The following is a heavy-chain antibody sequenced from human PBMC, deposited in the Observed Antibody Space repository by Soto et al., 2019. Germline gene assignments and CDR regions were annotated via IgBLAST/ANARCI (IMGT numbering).Heavy chain of an antibody. J-gene: IGHJ3*02. Sequence: LSLSCAASGFTFSSYAMSCVRQAPGKGLEWVSAISGSGGSTYYADSVKGRFTISRDNSKNTLYLQMNSLRVEDTAVYYCAKDWGSRIAAAGIGAFDIWGQGTMVTVSS. CDR2: ISGSGGST. CDR1: GFTFSSYA. V-gene: IGHV3-23*01. CDR3: AKDWGSRIAAAGIGAFDI. D-gene: IGHD6-13*01.